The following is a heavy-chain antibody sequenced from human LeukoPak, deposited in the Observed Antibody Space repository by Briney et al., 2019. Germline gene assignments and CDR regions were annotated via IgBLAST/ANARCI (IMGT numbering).Heavy chain of an antibody. CDR2: MNPNSGNT. D-gene: IGHD4-17*01. CDR1: GYTFTSYD. CDR3: ARGIYGDYGADYYYYYMDV. Sequence: GASVKVSCKAPGYTFTSYDINWVRQATGQGLEWMGWMNPNSGNTGYAQKFQGRVTMTRNTSISTAYMELSSLRSEDTAVYYCARGIYGDYGADYYYYYMDVWGKGTTVTVSS. J-gene: IGHJ6*03. V-gene: IGHV1-8*01.